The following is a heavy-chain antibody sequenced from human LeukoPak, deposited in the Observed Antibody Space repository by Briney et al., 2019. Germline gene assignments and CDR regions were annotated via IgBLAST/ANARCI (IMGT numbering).Heavy chain of an antibody. D-gene: IGHD3-9*01. V-gene: IGHV3-21*01. CDR3: ARGVTIIGDDAFDI. Sequence: GGSLRLSCAASGFTFSSYSMNWVRQAPGKGLEWVSSISSISTYIYYADSVKGRFTISRDNARNSLYLQMNSLRAEDTAVYYCARGVTIIGDDAFDIWGQGTMVTVSS. CDR2: ISSISTYI. J-gene: IGHJ3*02. CDR1: GFTFSSYS.